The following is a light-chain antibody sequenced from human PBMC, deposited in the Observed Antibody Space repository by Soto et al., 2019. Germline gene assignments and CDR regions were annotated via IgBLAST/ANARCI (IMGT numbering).Light chain of an antibody. CDR2: DAS. J-gene: IGKJ3*01. CDR3: QQRRNL. CDR1: QSVSSY. V-gene: IGKV3-11*01. Sequence: EIVLTQSPATLSLSPGERATLSCRASQSVSSYLAWYQQKPGQAPRLPIYDASNRATGIPARFSGSGSGTDFTLTISSLEPEDFAVYYCQQRRNLFGPGTKVDIK.